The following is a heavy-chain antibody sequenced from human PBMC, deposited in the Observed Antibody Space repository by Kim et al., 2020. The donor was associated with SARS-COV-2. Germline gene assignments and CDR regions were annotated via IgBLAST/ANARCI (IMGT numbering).Heavy chain of an antibody. J-gene: IGHJ6*02. Sequence: SLKSRVTISVDTSKNQFPLKLSSVTAADTAVYYCARVVVPRLYYYYGMDVWGQGTTVTVSS. D-gene: IGHD3-22*01. V-gene: IGHV4-34*01. CDR3: ARVVVPRLYYYYGMDV.